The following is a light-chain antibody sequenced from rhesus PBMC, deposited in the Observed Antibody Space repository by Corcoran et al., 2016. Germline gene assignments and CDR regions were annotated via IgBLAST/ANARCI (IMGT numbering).Light chain of an antibody. CDR2: EVN. J-gene: IGLJ1*01. V-gene: IGLV2-32*01. CDR3: CSYGGSYTYI. Sequence: QAALTQPRSVSGSPGQSVTISCIGSSSDIGTYNYVSWYQQHPDTTPKLMIYEVNKRPSGVSDRFSASKSGNTASLTISGLQAEDEANYYCCSYGGSYTYIFGGGTRLTVL. CDR1: SSDIGTYNY.